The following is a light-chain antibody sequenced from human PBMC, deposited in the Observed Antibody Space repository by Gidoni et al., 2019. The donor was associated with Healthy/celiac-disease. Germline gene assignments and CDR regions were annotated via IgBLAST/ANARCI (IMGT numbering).Light chain of an antibody. J-gene: IGKJ1*01. CDR2: AAS. CDR1: QSISSY. V-gene: IGKV1-39*01. CDR3: QPSYSTPRT. Sequence: DIQMTQSPSSLSASVGDRVTITCRASQSISSYLNWYQQKPGKAPKLLIYAASSLQSGVPSRFSGKGSGTDFTLTISSLQPGDFATYYCQPSYSTPRTFGQGTKVEIK.